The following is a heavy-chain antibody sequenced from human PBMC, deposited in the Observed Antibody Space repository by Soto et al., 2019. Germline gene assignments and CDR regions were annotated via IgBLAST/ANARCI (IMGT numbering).Heavy chain of an antibody. Sequence: PGGSLRLSCAASGFTFDDYTMHWVRQAPGKGLEWVSLISWDGGSTYYADSVKGRFTISRDNSKNSLYLQMNSLRTEDTALYYCAKDKGPGIAVAFDYWGQGTLVTVSS. V-gene: IGHV3-43*01. CDR2: ISWDGGST. D-gene: IGHD6-19*01. CDR3: AKDKGPGIAVAFDY. CDR1: GFTFDDYT. J-gene: IGHJ4*02.